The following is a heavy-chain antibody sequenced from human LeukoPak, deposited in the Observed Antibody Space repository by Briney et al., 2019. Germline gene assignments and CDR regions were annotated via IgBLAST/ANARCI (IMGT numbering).Heavy chain of an antibody. CDR3: ARVYQGVSLFDGIDY. CDR1: GFTFSNYG. Sequence: GGSLRLSCAASGFTFSNYGMHWVRRAPGKALEWVTFIRYVGSKKYYADSVKGRFTISRENAKKSLYLQMNSLRAEDTAVYYCARVYQGVSLFDGIDYWGQGTLVTVSS. V-gene: IGHV3-30*02. J-gene: IGHJ4*02. CDR2: IRYVGSKK. D-gene: IGHD3-10*01.